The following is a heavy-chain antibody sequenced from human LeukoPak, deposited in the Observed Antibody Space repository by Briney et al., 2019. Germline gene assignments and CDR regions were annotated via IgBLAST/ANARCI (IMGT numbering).Heavy chain of an antibody. J-gene: IGHJ5*02. D-gene: IGHD3-22*01. CDR2: IYYSGST. V-gene: IGHV4-59*01. CDR3: ARRTRAYYYDSSGYFDP. Sequence: SETLSLICTVSGGSISSYYWSWIRQPPGKGLEWIGYIYYSGSTNYNPSLKSRVTISVDTSKNQFSPKLSSVTAADTAVYYCARRTRAYYYDSSGYFDPWGQGTLVTVSS. CDR1: GGSISSYY.